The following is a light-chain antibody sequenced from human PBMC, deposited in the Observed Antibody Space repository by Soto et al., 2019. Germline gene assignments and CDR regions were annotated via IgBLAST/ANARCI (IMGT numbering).Light chain of an antibody. CDR3: QPYKNWPLT. CDR1: QSVSTY. J-gene: IGKJ4*01. CDR2: DTS. Sequence: EIVLTQSPATLSFSPGERATLSCRASQSVSTYLAWYQQRPGQAPRLLIYDTSTRATGVPTRFSGSRSGAEFTLTINSLQSEDFAVYYCQPYKNWPLTFGEGTKVDIX. V-gene: IGKV3-15*01.